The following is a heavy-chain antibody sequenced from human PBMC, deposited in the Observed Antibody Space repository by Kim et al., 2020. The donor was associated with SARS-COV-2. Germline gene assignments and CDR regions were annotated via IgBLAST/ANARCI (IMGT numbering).Heavy chain of an antibody. Sequence: GGSLRLSCAASGFTFSNAWMSWVRQAPGKGLEWVGRIKSKTDGGTTDYAAPVKGRFTISRDDSKNTLYLQMNSLKTEDTAVYYCTTDPSSSWYGDYWGQGTLVTVSS. CDR3: TTDPSSSWYGDY. J-gene: IGHJ4*02. CDR1: GFTFSNAW. V-gene: IGHV3-15*01. D-gene: IGHD6-13*01. CDR2: IKSKTDGGTT.